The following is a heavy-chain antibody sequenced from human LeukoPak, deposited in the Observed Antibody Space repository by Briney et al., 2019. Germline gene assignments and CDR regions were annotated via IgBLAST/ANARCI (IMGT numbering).Heavy chain of an antibody. J-gene: IGHJ4*02. D-gene: IGHD3-22*01. CDR1: GGTFISYA. CDR2: IIPIFGTA. Sequence: VASVKVSCKASGGTFISYAISWVRQAPGQGLEWMGGIIPIFGTANYAQKFQGRVTITADESTSTAYMELSSLRSEDTAVYYCARGLYYYDSSGYYFDYWGQGTLVTVSS. V-gene: IGHV1-69*13. CDR3: ARGLYYYDSSGYYFDY.